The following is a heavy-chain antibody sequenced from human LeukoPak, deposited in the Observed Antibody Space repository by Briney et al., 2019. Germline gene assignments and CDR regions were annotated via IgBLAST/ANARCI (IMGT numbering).Heavy chain of an antibody. CDR1: GGSISGYY. V-gene: IGHV4-59*13. CDR2: VFDSGGA. D-gene: IGHD4-17*01. J-gene: IGHJ4*02. CDR3: AAALGRYGDYSRGYYFDY. Sequence: SETLSLTCTVPGGSISGYYCSWIRKPPGQGPVSIGYVFDSGGANYNPSLKSRVTISVDTSKNQFSVKLGSVTAADTAVYYCAAALGRYGDYSRGYYFDYWGQGTLVTVSS.